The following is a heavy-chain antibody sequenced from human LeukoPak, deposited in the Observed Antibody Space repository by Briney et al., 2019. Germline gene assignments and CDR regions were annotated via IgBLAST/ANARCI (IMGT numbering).Heavy chain of an antibody. Sequence: GGSLRLSCAASGFTFSSYSMNWVRQAPGKGLEWVSYISSSSSTIYYADSVKGRFTISRDSSKNTLFLQMNRLRPEDAAVYYCAKAPVTTCRGAFCYPFDYWGLGTLVTVSS. CDR3: AKAPVTTCRGAFCYPFDY. J-gene: IGHJ4*02. CDR2: ISSSSSTI. D-gene: IGHD2-15*01. V-gene: IGHV3-48*01. CDR1: GFTFSSYS.